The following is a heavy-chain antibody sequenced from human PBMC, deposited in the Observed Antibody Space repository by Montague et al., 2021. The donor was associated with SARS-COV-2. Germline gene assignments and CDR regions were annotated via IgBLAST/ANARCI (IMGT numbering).Heavy chain of an antibody. V-gene: IGHV4-59*01. CDR2: IYYSWST. CDR3: ARGSGWMGNAFDI. Sequence: SEPLSLTCTVSGGSIRSYYWSWIRQPPGPGLDLFWNIYYSWSTNSNPSLKSRVTISVDASKNQFSLKLSSVTAADTAVYYCARGSGWMGNAFDIWGQGTMVTVSS. D-gene: IGHD6-19*01. J-gene: IGHJ3*02. CDR1: GGSIRSYY.